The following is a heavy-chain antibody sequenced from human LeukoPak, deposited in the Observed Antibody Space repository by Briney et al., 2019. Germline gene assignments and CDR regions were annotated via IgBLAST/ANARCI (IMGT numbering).Heavy chain of an antibody. V-gene: IGHV1-2*02. Sequence: AASVKVSCKASGYTFTGYYMHWVRQAPGQGLEWMGWINPNSGGTNYAQKFQGRVTMTRDTSISTAYMELSRLRSDDTAVYYCARTYSIAAAGTGVDYWGQGTLVTVSS. D-gene: IGHD6-13*01. CDR2: INPNSGGT. CDR1: GYTFTGYY. J-gene: IGHJ4*02. CDR3: ARTYSIAAAGTGVDY.